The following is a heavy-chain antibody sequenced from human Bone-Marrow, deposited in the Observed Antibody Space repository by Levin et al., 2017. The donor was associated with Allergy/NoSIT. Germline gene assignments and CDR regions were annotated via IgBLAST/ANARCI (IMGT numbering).Heavy chain of an antibody. CDR1: GGSISSYY. D-gene: IGHD3-16*01. V-gene: IGHV4-59*08. J-gene: IGHJ4*02. CDR2: IYYSGST. Sequence: SQTLSLTCTVSGGSISSYYWSWIRQPPGKGLEWIGYIYYSGSTNYNPSLKSRVTISVDTSKNQFSLKLSSVTAADTAVYYCARRGGAYDPLDYWGQGTLVTVSS. CDR3: ARRGGAYDPLDY.